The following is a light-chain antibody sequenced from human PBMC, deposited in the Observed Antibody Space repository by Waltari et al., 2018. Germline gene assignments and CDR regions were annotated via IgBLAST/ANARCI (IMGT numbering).Light chain of an antibody. CDR2: DGS. J-gene: IGLJ3*02. CDR3: CSYAGSYTWV. Sequence: QSALTQPRSVSGSPGQSVTISCTGTSSDVGGYNYVSWYQQHPGKAPKLMIYDGSKRPSGVPDRFSGSKSDNTASLTISGLQAEDEADYYCCSYAGSYTWVFGGGTKLTVL. CDR1: SSDVGGYNY. V-gene: IGLV2-11*01.